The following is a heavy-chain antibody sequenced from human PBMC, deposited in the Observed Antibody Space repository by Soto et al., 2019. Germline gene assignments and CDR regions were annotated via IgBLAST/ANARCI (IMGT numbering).Heavy chain of an antibody. CDR1: DGSVSSGSYY. D-gene: IGHD2-21*01. Sequence: QVQLQESGPGLVKPSETLPLTCTVSDGSVSSGSYYWNWIRQPPGKGLEWIGFTYYSGSTHYNPSLKSRVTISVDTSRNQFSLRLSSVTAADTAIYYCVRYGGDPTLAFDMGGQGTMVTVSS. CDR2: TYYSGST. CDR3: VRYGGDPTLAFDM. V-gene: IGHV4-61*01. J-gene: IGHJ3*02.